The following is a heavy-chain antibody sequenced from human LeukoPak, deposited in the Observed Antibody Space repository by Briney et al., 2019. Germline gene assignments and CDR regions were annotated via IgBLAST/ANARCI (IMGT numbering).Heavy chain of an antibody. J-gene: IGHJ4*02. CDR2: IYYSGST. CDR1: GGSISSSSYY. Sequence: SETLSPTCTVSGGSISSSSYYWGWIRQPPGKGLEWIGSIYYSGSTYYNPSLKSRVTISVDTSKNQFSLKLSSVTAADTAVYYCARHGRGLSHTYYFNYWGQGTLVTVSS. CDR3: ARHGRGLSHTYYFNY. D-gene: IGHD1-26*01. V-gene: IGHV4-39*01.